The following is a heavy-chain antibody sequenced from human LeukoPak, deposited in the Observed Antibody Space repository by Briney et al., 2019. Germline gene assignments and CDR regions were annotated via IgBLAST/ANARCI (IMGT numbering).Heavy chain of an antibody. J-gene: IGHJ4*02. CDR3: AKDGSGTRVAAAGLFDY. CDR1: GFTFSSYA. V-gene: IGHV3-23*01. CDR2: ISGSGGST. D-gene: IGHD6-13*01. Sequence: GGSLRLSCAASGFTFSSYAMSWVRQAPGKGLEWVSAISGSGGSTYYADSVKGRFTISRDNSKNTLYLQMNSLRAEDTAVYYCAKDGSGTRVAAAGLFDYWGQGTLVTVPS.